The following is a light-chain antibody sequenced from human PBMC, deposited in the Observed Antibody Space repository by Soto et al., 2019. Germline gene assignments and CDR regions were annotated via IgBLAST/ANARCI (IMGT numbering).Light chain of an antibody. J-gene: IGLJ3*02. Sequence: QSVLTQPRSVSGSPGQSVTISCTGTSSDVGGDNYVSWYQQHPGKAPKLMIYDVSKWPSGVPDRFSGSKSGNTASLTISGLHAEDEADYCRCSYAGNSLWVFGGGTKLTVL. V-gene: IGLV2-11*01. CDR2: DVS. CDR3: CSYAGNSLWV. CDR1: SSDVGGDNY.